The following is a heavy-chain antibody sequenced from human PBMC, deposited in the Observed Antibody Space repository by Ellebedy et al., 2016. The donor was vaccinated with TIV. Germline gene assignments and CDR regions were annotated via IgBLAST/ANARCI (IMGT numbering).Heavy chain of an antibody. V-gene: IGHV3-7*01. Sequence: GGSLRLSCAASGFAFSSYWMSWVRQAPGKGLEWVANIKQDGGETDYGDSVKGRFTISRDNAKRTLDLQMNSLRAEDTAIYYCATDGSYGDYLSPTHAFEIWGQGTLVTVSP. J-gene: IGHJ3*02. CDR1: GFAFSSYW. CDR2: IKQDGGET. D-gene: IGHD3-16*01. CDR3: ATDGSYGDYLSPTHAFEI.